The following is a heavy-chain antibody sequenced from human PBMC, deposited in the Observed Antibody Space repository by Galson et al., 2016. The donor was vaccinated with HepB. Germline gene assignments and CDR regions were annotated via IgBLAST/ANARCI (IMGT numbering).Heavy chain of an antibody. Sequence: SLRLSCAASGFTFSSYAMTWVRQAPGKGLDWVSTISGSGGETHYADSVKGRFTFSRDNSENTMYVQMTSLRAEDTAVYYCASGTTVTTSNSFWYCDLWGRGTLVTVSS. D-gene: IGHD4-17*01. CDR2: ISGSGGET. CDR1: GFTFSSYA. CDR3: ASGTTVTTSNSFWYCDL. V-gene: IGHV3-23*01. J-gene: IGHJ2*01.